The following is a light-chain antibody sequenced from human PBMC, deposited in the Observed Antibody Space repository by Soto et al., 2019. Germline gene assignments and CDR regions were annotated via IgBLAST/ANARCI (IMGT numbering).Light chain of an antibody. CDR3: QAWHSSTVV. J-gene: IGLJ2*01. CDR1: KLGDKY. CDR2: QHS. V-gene: IGLV3-1*01. Sequence: SYELTQPPSVSVSPGQTASITCSGDKLGDKYASWYQQKPGQSPVLVIFQHSKRPSGIPERFSGSNSGNTATLTISGTQTMDEADYSCQAWHSSTVVFGGGTKLTVL.